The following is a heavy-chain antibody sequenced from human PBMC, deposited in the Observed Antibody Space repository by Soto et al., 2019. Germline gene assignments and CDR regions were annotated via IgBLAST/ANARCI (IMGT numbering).Heavy chain of an antibody. CDR2: IIPIFGTA. CDR1: GATFTSYA. V-gene: IGHV1-69*13. J-gene: IGHJ6*04. Sequence: SVKVSCIASGATFTSYAISWVRQAPGQGLEWMGGIIPIFGTANYAQKFQGRVTITADESTSTAYMELSSLRCTGTVVYYCAREGAYDSSGSTVETYYYYYGMDVWGRGTRVTASS. D-gene: IGHD3-22*01. CDR3: AREGAYDSSGSTVETYYYYYGMDV.